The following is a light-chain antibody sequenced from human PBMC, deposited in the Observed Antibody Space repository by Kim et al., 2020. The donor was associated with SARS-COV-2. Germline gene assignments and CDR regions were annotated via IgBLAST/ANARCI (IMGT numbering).Light chain of an antibody. CDR1: QSISHY. Sequence: DIQMTQSPSTLSASIGDRVTITCRASQSISHYLAWYQQKPGKAPKSLIYKASTLDSGVPSRFSGSGSGTEFTLTISSLQPDDFATYYCQQYYSYSVTFGGGTKLEI. CDR3: QQYYSYSVT. J-gene: IGKJ4*01. CDR2: KAS. V-gene: IGKV1-5*03.